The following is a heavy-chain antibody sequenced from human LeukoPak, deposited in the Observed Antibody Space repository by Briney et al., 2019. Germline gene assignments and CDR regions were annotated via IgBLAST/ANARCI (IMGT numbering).Heavy chain of an antibody. CDR3: ARRGGYCSSTSCYNWFDP. J-gene: IGHJ5*02. CDR2: IYTSGST. Sequence: SETLSLTCTVSGGSISSYYWSWIRQPPGKGLEWIGYIYTSGSTNYNPSLESRVTISVDTSKNQFSLKLSSVTAADTAVYYCARRGGYCSSTSCYNWFDPWGQGTLVTVSS. D-gene: IGHD2-2*01. CDR1: GGSISSYY. V-gene: IGHV4-4*09.